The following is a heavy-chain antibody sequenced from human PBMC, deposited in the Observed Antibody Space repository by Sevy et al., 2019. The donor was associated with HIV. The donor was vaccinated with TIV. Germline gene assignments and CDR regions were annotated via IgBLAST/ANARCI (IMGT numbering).Heavy chain of an antibody. D-gene: IGHD3-3*01. Sequence: GGSLRLSCSASGFTFRNYAMNWVRQAPGKGLKYVSAISSDGGGTYYADCVRGRFTISRDNSKNTLYLQMRSLRVEDTAVYYCVKDPDYDFWRGDYGMDVWGQGTTVTVSS. CDR3: VKDPDYDFWRGDYGMDV. V-gene: IGHV3-64D*06. CDR2: ISSDGGGT. J-gene: IGHJ6*02. CDR1: GFTFRNYA.